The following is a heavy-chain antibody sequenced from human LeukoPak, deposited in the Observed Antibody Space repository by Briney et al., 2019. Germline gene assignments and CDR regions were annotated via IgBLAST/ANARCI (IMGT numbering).Heavy chain of an antibody. D-gene: IGHD4-11*01. J-gene: IGHJ5*02. CDR3: ARDWSMTTVTAGKLKFDP. V-gene: IGHV1-2*02. Sequence: GASVKVSCKASGYTFTGYYMRWVRQAPGQGLEWMGWINPNSGGTNYAQKFQGRVTMTRDTSISTAYMELSRLRSDDTAVYYCARDWSMTTVTAGKLKFDPWGQGTLVTVSS. CDR1: GYTFTGYY. CDR2: INPNSGGT.